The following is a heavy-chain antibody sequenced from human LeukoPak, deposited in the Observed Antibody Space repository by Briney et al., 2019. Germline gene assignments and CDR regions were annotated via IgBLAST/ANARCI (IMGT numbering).Heavy chain of an antibody. CDR1: GFTFSSYG. V-gene: IGHV3-30*18. CDR3: AKGGPRGYYGMDV. J-gene: IGHJ6*02. Sequence: GGSLRLSCAASGFTFSSYGMHWVRQAPGKGLEWVAVISYDGSNKYYADSVKGRFTISRDNSKNTLYLQMNSLRAEDTAVYYCAKGGPRGYYGMDVWGQGTTVTVSS. D-gene: IGHD3-16*01. CDR2: ISYDGSNK.